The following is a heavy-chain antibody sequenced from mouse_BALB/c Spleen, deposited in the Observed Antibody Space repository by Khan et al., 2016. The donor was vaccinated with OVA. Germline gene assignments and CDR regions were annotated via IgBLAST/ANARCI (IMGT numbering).Heavy chain of an antibody. J-gene: IGHJ3*01. V-gene: IGHV2-2*01. CDR2: IWSGGST. Sequence: QVQLQQSGPGLVQPSQSLSITCTVSGFSLTTYGIHWVRQSPGKSLEWLGVIWSGGSTDSNAPFKSRLSISKDNSKSQVFFKMNSLQADDTARYDCARSSYRYDVTYWGQGTLVTVAA. D-gene: IGHD2-12*01. CDR1: GFSLTTYG. CDR3: ARSSYRYDVTY.